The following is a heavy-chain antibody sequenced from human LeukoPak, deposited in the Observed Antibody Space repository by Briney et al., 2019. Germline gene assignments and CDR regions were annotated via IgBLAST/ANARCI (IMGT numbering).Heavy chain of an antibody. CDR3: AKSSITMVRGVFDY. D-gene: IGHD3-10*01. V-gene: IGHV3-48*04. CDR1: GFTFNEYG. Sequence: GGSLRLSCASSGFTFNEYGMHWVRQAPGKGLEWVSYISSSSSTIYYADSVKGRFTISRDNAKNSLYLQMNSLRAEDTALYYCAKSSITMVRGVFDYWGQGTLVTVSS. CDR2: ISSSSSTI. J-gene: IGHJ4*02.